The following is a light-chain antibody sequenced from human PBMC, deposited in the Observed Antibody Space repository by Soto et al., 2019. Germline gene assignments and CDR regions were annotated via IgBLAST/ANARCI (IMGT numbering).Light chain of an antibody. Sequence: DIQMTQSPSSLSASVGDRVTITCRASQVIGNYLAWYQQKPGKVPKLLIYGAYTLQSGVPSRFSGSGSGTDFTVTISSLQPEDVAIYYCQKYNSGLITFGQGTRLEIK. J-gene: IGKJ5*01. CDR2: GAY. CDR3: QKYNSGLIT. V-gene: IGKV1-27*01. CDR1: QVIGNY.